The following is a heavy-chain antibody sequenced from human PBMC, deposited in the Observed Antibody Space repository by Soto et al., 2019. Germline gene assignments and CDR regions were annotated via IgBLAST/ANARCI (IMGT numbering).Heavy chain of an antibody. CDR2: IYWDDDK. Sequence: QITLNESGPTQVKPRQTLTLTCTFSGFSLTTSGVGLGWIRQSPGKAPEWLALIYWDDDKRYSPSLKSRLTITKDPSKNQVVLTMADLDPADTATYYCAHRVLRTVFGLVTTTAIYFYFWGQGPPVDVSS. CDR1: GFSLTTSGVG. D-gene: IGHD3-3*01. CDR3: AHRVLRTVFGLVTTTAIYFYF. V-gene: IGHV2-5*02. J-gene: IGHJ4*02.